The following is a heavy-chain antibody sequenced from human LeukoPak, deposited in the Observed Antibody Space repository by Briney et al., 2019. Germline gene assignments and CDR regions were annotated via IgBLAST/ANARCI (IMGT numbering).Heavy chain of an antibody. CDR3: ARGSFYSTIDY. CDR2: INHSGST. CDR1: GGSLSGYY. J-gene: IGHJ4*02. D-gene: IGHD5-18*01. Sequence: SETLSLTCAVSGGSLSGYYWTWIRQPPGKGLEWIGEINHSGSTNYNPSLKSRVTISVDTSRKQFFLRLSSVTAADTAVYYCARGSFYSTIDYWGQGTLVTVSS. V-gene: IGHV4-34*01.